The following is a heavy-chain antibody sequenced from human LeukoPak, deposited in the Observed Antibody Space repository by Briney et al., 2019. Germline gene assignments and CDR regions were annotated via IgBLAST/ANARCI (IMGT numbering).Heavy chain of an antibody. V-gene: IGHV1-69*13. D-gene: IGHD6-13*01. CDR1: GGTFSSYA. J-gene: IGHJ6*03. CDR2: IFPILGTA. CDR3: ARGRIAAAVSYYYFDMDV. Sequence: SVKVSCKASGGTFSSYAISWVRQAPAQGLDWMGGIFPILGTANYAQKFQGRVTITADESTSTAYMELSSVRSEDTAVYYCARGRIAAAVSYYYFDMDVWGKGTTVTIAS.